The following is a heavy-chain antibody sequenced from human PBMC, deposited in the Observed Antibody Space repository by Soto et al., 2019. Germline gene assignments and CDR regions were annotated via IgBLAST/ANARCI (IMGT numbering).Heavy chain of an antibody. D-gene: IGHD2-15*01. CDR3: ANSGGGEGYYYYGMDV. V-gene: IGHV3-53*01. J-gene: IGHJ6*02. CDR1: GFIVSRNY. Sequence: GGSLRLSCAASGFIVSRNYMSWVRQAPGKGLEWVSIIYTDGSTHYADSVKGRFTISRDNFRNTLYLQMNSLRAEDTAVYYCANSGGGEGYYYYGMDVWGQGTTVTVSS. CDR2: IYTDGST.